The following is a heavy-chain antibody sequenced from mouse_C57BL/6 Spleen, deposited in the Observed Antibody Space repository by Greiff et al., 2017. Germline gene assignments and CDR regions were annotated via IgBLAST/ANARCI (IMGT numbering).Heavy chain of an antibody. Sequence: EVKVVESGGGLVKPGGSLKLSCAASGFTFSDYGMHWVRQAPEKGLEWVAYISSGSSTIYYADTVKGRFTISRDNAKNTLFLQMTSLRSEDTAMYYCAMSNYDYAMDYWGQGTSVTVSS. V-gene: IGHV5-17*01. D-gene: IGHD2-5*01. CDR3: AMSNYDYAMDY. CDR2: ISSGSSTI. J-gene: IGHJ4*01. CDR1: GFTFSDYG.